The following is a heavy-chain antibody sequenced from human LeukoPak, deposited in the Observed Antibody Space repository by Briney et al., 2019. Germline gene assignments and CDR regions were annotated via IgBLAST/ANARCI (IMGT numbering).Heavy chain of an antibody. CDR1: GGSISSYY. Sequence: PSETLSLTCTVSGGSISSYYWSWIRQPPGEGLEWIGYIYYSGSTNYNPSLKSRVTISVDTSKNQFSLKLSSVTAADTAVYYCARARWYYYDSSGYYYAFDYWGQGTLVTVSS. CDR2: IYYSGST. CDR3: ARARWYYYDSSGYYYAFDY. V-gene: IGHV4-59*01. D-gene: IGHD3-22*01. J-gene: IGHJ4*02.